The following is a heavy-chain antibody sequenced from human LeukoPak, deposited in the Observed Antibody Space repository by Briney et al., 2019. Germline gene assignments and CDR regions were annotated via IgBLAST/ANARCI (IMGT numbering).Heavy chain of an antibody. D-gene: IGHD2-8*01. CDR3: ARTIGLMVYAGMLDWFDP. CDR2: IYHNGNT. Sequence: SETLSLTCTVFGSSINSVYSWGWIRQPPGKGLEWIGSIYHNGNTYYNSSLKSRVTISVHTSENQFSLKLSSVTAADTAVYYCARTIGLMVYAGMLDWFDPWGQGTLITVSS. CDR1: GSSINSVYS. J-gene: IGHJ5*02. V-gene: IGHV4-38-2*02.